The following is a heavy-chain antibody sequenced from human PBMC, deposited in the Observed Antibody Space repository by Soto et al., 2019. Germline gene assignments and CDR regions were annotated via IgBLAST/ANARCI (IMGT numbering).Heavy chain of an antibody. CDR1: GGSISSYY. V-gene: IGHV4-59*08. CDR3: ARHGMGREGYYFHYYYYMDV. J-gene: IGHJ6*03. D-gene: IGHD3-3*01. CDR2: IYYSGST. Sequence: SETLSLTCTVSGGSISSYYWSWIRQPPGKGLEWIGYIYYSGSTNYNPSLKSRVTISVDTSKNQFSLKLSSVTAADTAVYYCARHGMGREGYYFHYYYYMDVWGKGTTVTVSS.